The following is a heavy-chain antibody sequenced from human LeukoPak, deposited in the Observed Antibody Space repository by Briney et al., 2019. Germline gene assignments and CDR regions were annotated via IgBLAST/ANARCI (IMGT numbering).Heavy chain of an antibody. Sequence: GSLRLSCAASGFTFSSYGMSWVRQAPGKGLEWIGSIYYSGSTYYNPSLKSRVTISVDTSKNQFSLKLSSVTAADTAVYYCARELSGWYSRGIRTLIDYWGQGTLVTVSS. D-gene: IGHD6-19*01. CDR1: GFTFSSYG. CDR3: ARELSGWYSRGIRTLIDY. J-gene: IGHJ4*02. CDR2: IYYSGST. V-gene: IGHV4-39*07.